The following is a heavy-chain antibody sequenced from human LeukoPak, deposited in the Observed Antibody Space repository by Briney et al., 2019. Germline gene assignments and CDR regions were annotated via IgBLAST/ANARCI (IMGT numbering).Heavy chain of an antibody. V-gene: IGHV3-23*01. D-gene: IGHD6-13*01. Sequence: GGSLRLSCAASGFTFSSYAMSWVRQAPGKGLEWVSAISGSGGSTYYADSVKGRFTISRDNSKNTLYLQMNSLRAEDTAVYYCAKGDSSSWYTYYYYYMDVWGKGTTVTVSS. J-gene: IGHJ6*03. CDR3: AKGDSSSWYTYYYYYMDV. CDR2: ISGSGGST. CDR1: GFTFSSYA.